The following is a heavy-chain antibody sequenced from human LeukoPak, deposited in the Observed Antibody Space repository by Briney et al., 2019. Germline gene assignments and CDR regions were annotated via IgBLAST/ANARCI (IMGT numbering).Heavy chain of an antibody. J-gene: IGHJ4*02. D-gene: IGHD3-3*01. Sequence: GGSLRLSCAVSGFTFSSYWMSWVRRAPGKGLEWVANIKQDGSEKYYVDSVKGRFTISRDNAKNSLYLQMNSLRAEDTAVYYCARETRSGYHSNFDYWGQGTLVTVSS. CDR1: GFTFSSYW. V-gene: IGHV3-7*01. CDR2: IKQDGSEK. CDR3: ARETRSGYHSNFDY.